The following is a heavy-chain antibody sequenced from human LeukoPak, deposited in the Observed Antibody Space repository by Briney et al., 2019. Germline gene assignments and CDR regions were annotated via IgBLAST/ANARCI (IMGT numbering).Heavy chain of an antibody. Sequence: SETLSLTCTVSGGSISSYYWGWIRQPPGKGLEWIGYIYTSGSTNYNPSLKSRVTISVDTSKNQFSLKLSSVTAADTAVYYCAAWRATDLVRWGQGTLVTVSS. CDR3: AAWRATDLVR. J-gene: IGHJ4*02. V-gene: IGHV4-4*09. D-gene: IGHD3-10*01. CDR1: GGSISSYY. CDR2: IYTSGST.